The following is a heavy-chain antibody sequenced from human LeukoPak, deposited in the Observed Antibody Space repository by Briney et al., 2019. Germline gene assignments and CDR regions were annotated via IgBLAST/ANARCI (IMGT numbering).Heavy chain of an antibody. CDR1: GYTFTSYD. CDR2: MYPNSGNT. CDR3: ARAGGSSWDYFDY. D-gene: IGHD6-13*01. J-gene: IGHJ4*02. V-gene: IGHV1-8*01. Sequence: ASVKVSCKASGYTFTSYDINWVRQATGQGLEWMGWMYPNSGNTGYAQKFQGRVTMTRNTSISTAYMELSSLRSDDTAVFFCARAGGSSWDYFDYWGQGTLVTVSS.